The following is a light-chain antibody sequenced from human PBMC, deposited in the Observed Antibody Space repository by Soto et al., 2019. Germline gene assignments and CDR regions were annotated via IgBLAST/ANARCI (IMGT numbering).Light chain of an antibody. J-gene: IGLJ2*01. Sequence: ALTQPPSVSGSPGQSVTISCTGTSSDVGSYNRVSWYQQPPGTAPKLMIYEVSNRPSGVPDRFSGSKSGNTASLTISGLQAEDEADYYCSLYTSSSTVVFGGGTKLTVL. CDR3: SLYTSSSTVV. CDR1: SSDVGSYNR. V-gene: IGLV2-18*01. CDR2: EVS.